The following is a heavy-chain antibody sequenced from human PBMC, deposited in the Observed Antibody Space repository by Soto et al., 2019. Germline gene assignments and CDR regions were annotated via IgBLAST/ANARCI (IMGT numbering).Heavy chain of an antibody. CDR2: ISSSGGST. CDR3: AKDGLGAYSYGSYYFAY. CDR1: GFTFSSYA. J-gene: IGHJ4*02. D-gene: IGHD5-18*01. Sequence: EVQLLESGGGLVQPGGSLRLSCAASGFTFSSYAMSWVRQAPGKGLEWDSTISSSGGSTYYADSVKGRFTISRDNSKNTLYLQMNSLRAADKAVYYCAKDGLGAYSYGSYYFAYWGQGTLVTVSS. V-gene: IGHV3-23*01.